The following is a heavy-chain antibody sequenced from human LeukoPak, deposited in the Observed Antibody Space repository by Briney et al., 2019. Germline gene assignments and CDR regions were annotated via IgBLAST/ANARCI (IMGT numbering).Heavy chain of an antibody. CDR3: ANLAYCGGDRSRGAFDY. CDR2: IYYSGST. V-gene: IGHV4-30-4*01. J-gene: IGHJ4*02. CDR1: GGSISSGDYY. D-gene: IGHD2-21*02. Sequence: PSQTLSLTCTVSGGSISSGDYYWSWIRQPPGKGLEWIGYIYYSGSTYYNPSLKSRVTISVDTSKNQFSLKLSSVTAADTAVYYCANLAYCGGDRSRGAFDYWGQGTLVTVSS.